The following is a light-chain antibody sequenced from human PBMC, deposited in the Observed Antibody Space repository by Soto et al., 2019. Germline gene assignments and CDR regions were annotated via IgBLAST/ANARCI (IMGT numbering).Light chain of an antibody. V-gene: IGKV1-5*03. CDR3: QQYNDNWT. J-gene: IGKJ1*01. CDR1: QSISSW. CDR2: KAS. Sequence: DIQMTQSPSTLSASVGDIVTITCRASQSISSWLAWYQQKPGQAPKLLIYKASTLQSGVPSRFSGSGSGTEFTLAISSLQPDDSATYYCQQYNDNWTCGQGTKLEIK.